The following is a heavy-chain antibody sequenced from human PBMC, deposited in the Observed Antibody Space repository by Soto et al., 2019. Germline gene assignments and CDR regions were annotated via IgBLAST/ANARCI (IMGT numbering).Heavy chain of an antibody. J-gene: IGHJ3*02. CDR2: ISASGAVT. V-gene: IGHV3-23*01. CDR3: AKAPLAFDI. Sequence: GSLRPSFAASGFSVSDLSLGWVRQAPGKGLEWVSSISASGAVTYYADSVKGRFTISRDTSKDTVYLQMKRLRVEDTAVYYCAKAPLAFDIWGQGTLVTVSS. CDR1: GFSVSDLS.